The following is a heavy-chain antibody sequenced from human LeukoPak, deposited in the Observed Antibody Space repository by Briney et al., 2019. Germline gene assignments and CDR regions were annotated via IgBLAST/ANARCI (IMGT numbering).Heavy chain of an antibody. Sequence: GSLRLSCAASGFTFTNYAMNWVRQAPGKGLEWVSVISGSGDRTYYTDSVKGRFTISRDNSKNTLYLQMNSLRAEDTAVYYCAKRSEYYCSSTSCYVDYWGQGTLVTVSS. CDR3: AKRSEYYCSSTSCYVDY. V-gene: IGHV3-23*01. CDR2: ISGSGDRT. D-gene: IGHD2-2*01. CDR1: GFTFTNYA. J-gene: IGHJ4*02.